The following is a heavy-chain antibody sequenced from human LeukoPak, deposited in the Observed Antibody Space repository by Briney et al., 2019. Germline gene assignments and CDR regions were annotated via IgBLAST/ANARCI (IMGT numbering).Heavy chain of an antibody. CDR1: GFTFSTYA. J-gene: IGHJ3*02. D-gene: IGHD3-22*01. V-gene: IGHV3-23*01. CDR2: INYGGAST. Sequence: TGGSLRLSCAASGFTFSTYAMSWVRQAPGKGLEWVSAINYGGASTYYADSVKGRFTISRDDSKKTLYLQMNSLRAEDTAVYYCAKRLGYLNSFDIWGQGTMVTVSS. CDR3: AKRLGYLNSFDI.